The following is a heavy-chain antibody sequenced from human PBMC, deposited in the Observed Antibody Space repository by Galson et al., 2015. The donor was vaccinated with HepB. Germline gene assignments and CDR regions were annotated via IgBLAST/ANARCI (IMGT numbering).Heavy chain of an antibody. CDR3: ARVKNYYDSGGYRYYYFDY. V-gene: IGHV1-69*02. J-gene: IGHJ4*02. D-gene: IGHD3-22*01. Sequence: SVKVSCKASGGTFSSYTISWVRQAPGQGLEWMGRIIPILGIANYAQKFQGRVTITADKSTSTAYMELSSLRSEDTAVYYCARVKNYYDSGGYRYYYFDYWGQGTLVTVSS. CDR1: GGTFSSYT. CDR2: IIPILGIA.